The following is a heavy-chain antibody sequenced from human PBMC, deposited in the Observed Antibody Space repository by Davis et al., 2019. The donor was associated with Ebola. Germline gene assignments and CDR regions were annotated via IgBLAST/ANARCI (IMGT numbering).Heavy chain of an antibody. J-gene: IGHJ3*02. CDR2: IYHSGST. D-gene: IGHD1-26*01. V-gene: IGHV4-30-2*01. CDR1: GVSISSGGYS. CDR3: ARDRELQPDAFDI. Sequence: PSETLSLTCAVSGVSISSGGYSWSWIRQPPGKGLEWIGYIYHSGSTYYNPSLKSRVTISVDRSKNQFSLKLSSVTAADTAVYYCARDRELQPDAFDIWGQGTMVTVSS.